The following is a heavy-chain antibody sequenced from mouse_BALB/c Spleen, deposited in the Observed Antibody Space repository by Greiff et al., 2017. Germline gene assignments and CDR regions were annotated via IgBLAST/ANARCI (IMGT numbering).Heavy chain of an antibody. CDR2: IDPETGGT. V-gene: IGHV1-15*01. Sequence: QVQLQQSGAELVRPGASVTLSCKASGYTFTDYEMHWVKQTPVHGLEWIGAIDPETGGTAYNQKFKGKATLTADKSSSTAYMELRSLTSEDSAVYYCTRVDYDYDRTWFAYWGQGTLVTVSA. D-gene: IGHD2-4*01. CDR1: GYTFTDYE. CDR3: TRVDYDYDRTWFAY. J-gene: IGHJ3*01.